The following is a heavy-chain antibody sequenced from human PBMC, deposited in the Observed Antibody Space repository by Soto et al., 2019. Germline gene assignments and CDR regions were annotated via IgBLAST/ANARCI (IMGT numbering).Heavy chain of an antibody. D-gene: IGHD3-3*01. V-gene: IGHV1-8*01. CDR1: GYTFTSYD. CDR2: MNPNSGNT. Sequence: VASVKVSCKASGYTFTSYDINWVRQATGQGLEWMGWMNPNSGNTGYAQKFQGRVTMTRNTSISTAYMELSSLRSEDTAVYYCARGPGRCPYYDFWSGYACYYYYMDVWGKGTTVTVSS. CDR3: ARGPGRCPYYDFWSGYACYYYYMDV. J-gene: IGHJ6*03.